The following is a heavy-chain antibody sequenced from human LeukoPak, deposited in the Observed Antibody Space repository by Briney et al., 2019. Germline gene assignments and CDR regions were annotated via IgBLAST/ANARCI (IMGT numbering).Heavy chain of an antibody. CDR3: APGNSGYYFV. CDR2: ISYSGRT. J-gene: IGHJ4*02. D-gene: IGHD3-22*01. V-gene: IGHV4-39*07. CDR1: GDSISGSSYY. Sequence: SETLSLTCTVSGDSISGSSYYGTWVRQPPGKGLEWVASISYSGRTYYKPSLKSRVTISVDTSKNQFSLKLNSVTAADTAVYYCAPGNSGYYFVWGQGTLVTVSS.